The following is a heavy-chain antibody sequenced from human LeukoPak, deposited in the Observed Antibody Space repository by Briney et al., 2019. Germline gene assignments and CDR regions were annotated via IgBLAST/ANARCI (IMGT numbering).Heavy chain of an antibody. V-gene: IGHV1-69*13. CDR1: GGTFSSYA. Sequence: SVKVSCKASGGTFSSYAISWVRQAPGQGLEWMGGIIPIFGTANYAQKFQGRVTITADESTSTAYMELSSLRSEDTAVYYCARDLDQYSGRFGGFGHDFWGQGTLVTVSS. CDR2: IIPIFGTA. J-gene: IGHJ4*02. CDR3: ARDLDQYSGRFGGFGHDF. D-gene: IGHD1-26*01.